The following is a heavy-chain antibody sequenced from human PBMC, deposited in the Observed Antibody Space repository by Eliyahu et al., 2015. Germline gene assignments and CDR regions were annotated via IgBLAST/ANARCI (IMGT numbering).Heavy chain of an antibody. CDR3: ARDADSSSWYSLGAFDI. CDR2: IWYDGSNK. V-gene: IGHV3-33*01. Sequence: QVQLVESGGGVVQPGRSLRLSCAASGFXFSSYGMHWVRQAPGKGLEWVAVIWYDGSNKYYADSVKGRFTISRDNSKNTLYLQMNSLRAEDTAVYYCARDADSSSWYSLGAFDIWGQGTMVTVSS. CDR1: GFXFSSYG. J-gene: IGHJ3*02. D-gene: IGHD6-13*01.